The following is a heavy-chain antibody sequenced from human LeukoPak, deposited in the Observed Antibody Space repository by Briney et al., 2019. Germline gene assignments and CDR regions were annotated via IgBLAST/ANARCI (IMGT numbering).Heavy chain of an antibody. V-gene: IGHV4-34*01. CDR2: INHSGST. Sequence: PSETLSLTCTVSGGSISSYYWSWIRQPPGKGLEWIGEINHSGSTNYNPSLKSRVTISVDTSKNQFSLKLSSVTAADTAVYYCASSPQGDIVVVPAAQRWFDPWGQGTLVTVSS. CDR3: ASSPQGDIVVVPAAQRWFDP. D-gene: IGHD2-2*01. CDR1: GGSISSYY. J-gene: IGHJ5*02.